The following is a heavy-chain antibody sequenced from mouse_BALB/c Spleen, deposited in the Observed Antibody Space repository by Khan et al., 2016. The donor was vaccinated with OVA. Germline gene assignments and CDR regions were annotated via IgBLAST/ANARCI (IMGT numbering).Heavy chain of an antibody. CDR3: ARKNYYGYAMDY. J-gene: IGHJ4*01. V-gene: IGHV3-2*02. CDR1: GYSITSDYA. D-gene: IGHD1-1*01. CDR2: ISYGGST. Sequence: VQLQQSGPGLVKPSQSLSLTCTVTGYSITSDYAWDWIRQFPGNKLEWMGYISYGGSTSYNPSLKSRISITRDTSKNPFFLQLNSVTTEDTATYYGARKNYYGYAMDYWGQGTSVTVSS.